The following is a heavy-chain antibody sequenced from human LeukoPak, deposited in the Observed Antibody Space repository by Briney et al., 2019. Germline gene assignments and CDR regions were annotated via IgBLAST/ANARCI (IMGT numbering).Heavy chain of an antibody. Sequence: PGGSLRLSCAASGFTFSSYEMNWVRQAPGKGLEWVSYISSSNSIIYYADSVKGRFTISRDNAESSLYLHMNSLRAEDTAVYYCARGHPYGADEGIDYWGQGILVTVSS. CDR1: GFTFSSYE. V-gene: IGHV3-48*03. CDR3: ARGHPYGADEGIDY. D-gene: IGHD4/OR15-4a*01. J-gene: IGHJ4*02. CDR2: ISSSNSII.